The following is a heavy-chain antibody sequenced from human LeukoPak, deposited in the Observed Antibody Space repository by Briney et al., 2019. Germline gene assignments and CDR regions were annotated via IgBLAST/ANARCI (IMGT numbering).Heavy chain of an antibody. CDR2: VWYDGSKT. D-gene: IGHD4-17*01. CDR1: GFTFSSYA. CDR3: AKGSPTVTTGDY. V-gene: IGHV3-33*06. Sequence: PGRSLRLSCAASGFTFSSYAMHWVRQAPGKGLEWVAVVWYDGSKTYSADSVKGRITISRDDSKNTLYLQMNSLRAEDTAVYYCAKGSPTVTTGDYWGQGTLVTVSS. J-gene: IGHJ4*02.